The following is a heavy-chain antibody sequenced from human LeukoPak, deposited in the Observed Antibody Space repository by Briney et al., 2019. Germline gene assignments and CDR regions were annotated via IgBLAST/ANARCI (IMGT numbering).Heavy chain of an antibody. CDR3: ARSLLGYCSGGSCYLFDY. CDR2: IYYSGST. V-gene: IGHV4-31*03. Sequence: SQSLSLTCTVSGGSISSGGYYWSWTRQHPGKGLEWIAYIYYSGSTYNNPSLKSRVTISVDTSKNEFSLKLSSVTAADTAVYYCARSLLGYCSGGSCYLFDYWGQGTLVTVSS. J-gene: IGHJ4*02. D-gene: IGHD2-15*01. CDR1: GGSISSGGYY.